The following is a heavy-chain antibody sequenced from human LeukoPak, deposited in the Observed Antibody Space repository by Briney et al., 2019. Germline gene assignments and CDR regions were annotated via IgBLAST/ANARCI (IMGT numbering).Heavy chain of an antibody. CDR2: ISDSSSTV. D-gene: IGHD6-19*01. Sequence: GGSLRLSCAASGFTFSSYSMDWVRQAPGKGLEWVSYISDSSSTVKYAGSVKGRFTISRDNAKNSLYLQMNSLRDEDTAVYYCARGGSSGPDFDYWGQGTLVTVSS. CDR1: GFTFSSYS. V-gene: IGHV3-48*02. J-gene: IGHJ4*02. CDR3: ARGGSSGPDFDY.